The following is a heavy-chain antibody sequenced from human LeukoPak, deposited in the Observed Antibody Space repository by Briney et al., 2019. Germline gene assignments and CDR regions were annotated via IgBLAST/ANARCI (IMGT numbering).Heavy chain of an antibody. J-gene: IGHJ4*02. CDR1: GFTFSSYS. V-gene: IGHV3-48*01. CDR3: ASLSGSLDY. Sequence: GGSLRLSCAASGFTFSSYSMNWVRQAPGKGLEWVSYISSSSSTIYYADSVKGRFTISRDNAKNSLYLQMSSLRAEDTAVYYCASLSGSLDYWGQGTLVTVSS. D-gene: IGHD1-26*01. CDR2: ISSSSSTI.